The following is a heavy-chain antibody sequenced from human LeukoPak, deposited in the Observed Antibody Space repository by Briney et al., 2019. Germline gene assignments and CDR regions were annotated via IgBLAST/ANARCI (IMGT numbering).Heavy chain of an antibody. J-gene: IGHJ1*01. CDR1: GGSISSYY. CDR3: ERSDYNWNHRAEYFQH. V-gene: IGHV4-4*09. Sequence: SETLSLTCTVSGGSISSYYWSWIRQPPGKGLEWIGYIYTSGSTNYNPSLKSRVTISVDTSKNQFSLKLSSVTAADTAVYYCERSDYNWNHRAEYFQHWGQGTLVTVSS. D-gene: IGHD1-14*01. CDR2: IYTSGST.